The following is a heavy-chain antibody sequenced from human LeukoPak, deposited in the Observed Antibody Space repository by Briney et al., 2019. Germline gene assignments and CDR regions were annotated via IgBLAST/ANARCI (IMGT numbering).Heavy chain of an antibody. V-gene: IGHV3-33*01. D-gene: IGHD3-22*01. CDR2: IWYDGSNK. Sequence: PGGSLRLSCAASGFTFSSYGMHWVRQPPGKGLEWVAVIWYDGSNKYYADSVKGRFTISRDNSKNTLYLQMNSLRAEDTAVYYCARERITMIVASNPPDYWGQGTLVTVSS. CDR1: GFTFSSYG. CDR3: ARERITMIVASNPPDY. J-gene: IGHJ4*02.